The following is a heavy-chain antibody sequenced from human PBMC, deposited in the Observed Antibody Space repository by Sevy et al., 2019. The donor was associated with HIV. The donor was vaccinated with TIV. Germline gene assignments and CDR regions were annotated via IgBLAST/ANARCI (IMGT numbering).Heavy chain of an antibody. V-gene: IGHV3-15*01. CDR3: TTDAAGIVVVITGDAFDI. Sequence: GGSLRLSCAASGFTFSNAWMSWVRQAPGKGLEWVGRIKSKTDGGTTDHAAPVKGRFTISRDDSKNTLYLQMNSLKTEDTAVYYCTTDAAGIVVVITGDAFDIWGQGTMVTVSS. CDR2: IKSKTDGGTT. CDR1: GFTFSNAW. D-gene: IGHD3-22*01. J-gene: IGHJ3*02.